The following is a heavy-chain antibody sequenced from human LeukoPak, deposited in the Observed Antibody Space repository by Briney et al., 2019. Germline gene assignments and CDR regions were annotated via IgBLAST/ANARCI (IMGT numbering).Heavy chain of an antibody. CDR2: MNANSGNT. CDR3: ASSRWDGGYFDY. D-gene: IGHD1-26*01. CDR1: GYTFTSYD. V-gene: IGHV1-8*01. J-gene: IGHJ4*02. Sequence: ASVKVSCKASGYTFTSYDINWVRQATGQGLEWMGWMNANSGNTGYAQKFQGRVTMTRNTSISTAYMELSSLRSEDTAVYYCASSRWDGGYFDYWGQGTLVTVSS.